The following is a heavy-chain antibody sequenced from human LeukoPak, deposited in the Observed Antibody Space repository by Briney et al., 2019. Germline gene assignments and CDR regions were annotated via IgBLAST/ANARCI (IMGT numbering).Heavy chain of an antibody. CDR1: GFTFGSYA. Sequence: GGSLRLSSAASGFTFGSYAMSRVRQPPGKGLEWGSTLSGSGGSTYYADSLKGRFTIARDNSKNTLNLQMNSPRVEDTALYYCAKESVQAAPLYGVDGWGQGTQVTVSS. J-gene: IGHJ4*02. D-gene: IGHD2-2*01. CDR2: LSGSGGST. CDR3: AKESVQAAPLYGVDG. V-gene: IGHV3-23*01.